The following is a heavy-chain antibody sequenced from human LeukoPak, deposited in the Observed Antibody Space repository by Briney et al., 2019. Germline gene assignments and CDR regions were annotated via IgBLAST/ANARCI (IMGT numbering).Heavy chain of an antibody. CDR3: AKRRNSIDY. V-gene: IGHV3-23*01. Sequence: TGGSLRLSCAAPGFTFGNYAMTWVRQAPGKGLEWVSSITEGTYYADSVKGRFSISRDNSRNTLYLQMNSLRGDYTAVYYCAKRRNSIDYWGQGTLVTVSP. CDR2: ITEGT. CDR1: GFTFGNYA. J-gene: IGHJ4*02. D-gene: IGHD6-13*01.